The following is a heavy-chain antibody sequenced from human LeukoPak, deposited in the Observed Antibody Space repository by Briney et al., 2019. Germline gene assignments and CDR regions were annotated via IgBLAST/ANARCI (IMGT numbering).Heavy chain of an antibody. CDR1: GYSFTNYY. Sequence: GASVKVSCKASGYSFTNYYLHWVRQAPGQGLEWMGIIDPSNGGTTYARHFQGRLTVTRDASTSTVYLEMRSLRSDDTAVYYCARVGFLEWSQYFQHWGQGTLVTVSS. V-gene: IGHV1-46*01. CDR3: ARVGFLEWSQYFQH. D-gene: IGHD3-3*01. J-gene: IGHJ1*01. CDR2: IDPSNGGT.